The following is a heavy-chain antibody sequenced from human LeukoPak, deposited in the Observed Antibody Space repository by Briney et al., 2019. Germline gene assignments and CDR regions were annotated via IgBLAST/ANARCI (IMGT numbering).Heavy chain of an antibody. V-gene: IGHV4-34*01. D-gene: IGHD3-16*02. CDR2: INHSGST. J-gene: IGHJ4*02. CDR3: ARRGTYYDYVWGSYRLRYYFDY. CDR1: GGSFSGYY. Sequence: TSETLSLTCAVYGGSFSGYYWSWIRQPPGKGLEWIGEINHSGSTNYNPSLKSRVTISVDTSKNQFSLKLSSVTAADTAVYYCARRGTYYDYVWGSYRLRYYFDYWGQGTLVTVSS.